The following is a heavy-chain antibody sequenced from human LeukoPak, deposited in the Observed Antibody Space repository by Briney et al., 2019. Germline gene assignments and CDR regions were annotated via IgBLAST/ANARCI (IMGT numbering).Heavy chain of an antibody. CDR1: GFTFSSYS. J-gene: IGHJ3*02. V-gene: IGHV3-21*01. Sequence: PGGSLRLSCAASGFTFSSYSMNWVRQAPGKGLEWVSSISSSSSYMYYADSVKGRFTISRDNAKNSLYLQMNSLRAEDTAVYYCARDSPLTAFAFDIWGQGTMVTVSS. CDR2: ISSSSSYM. CDR3: ARDSPLTAFAFDI. D-gene: IGHD3-9*01.